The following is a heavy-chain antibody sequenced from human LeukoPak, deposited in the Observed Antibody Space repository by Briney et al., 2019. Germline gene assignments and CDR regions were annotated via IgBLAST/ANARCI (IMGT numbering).Heavy chain of an antibody. V-gene: IGHV3-11*04. J-gene: IGHJ4*02. D-gene: IGHD5-24*01. CDR2: ISSSGSTI. CDR3: ARLPNYPTRYFDY. CDR1: GFTFSDYY. Sequence: PGGSLRLSCAASGFTFSDYYMSWIRQAPGKGLEWVSYISSSGSTIYYADSVKGRFTISRDNAKNSLYLQMNSLRAEGTAVYYCARLPNYPTRYFDYWGQGTLVTVSS.